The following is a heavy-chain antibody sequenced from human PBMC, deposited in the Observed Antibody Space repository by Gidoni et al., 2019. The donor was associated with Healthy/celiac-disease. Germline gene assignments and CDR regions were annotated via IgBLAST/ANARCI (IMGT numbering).Heavy chain of an antibody. CDR2: IRSKAYGGTT. J-gene: IGHJ4*02. D-gene: IGHD2-2*01. CDR1: GFTFGDYA. Sequence: EVQLVESGGGLVQPGRSLRLSCTASGFTFGDYAMGWFRQAPGKGLEWVGFIRSKAYGGTTEYAASVKGRFTISRDDSKSITYLQMNSLKTEDTAVYYCTRYTGPIVVVPAAILDYWGQGTLVTVSS. CDR3: TRYTGPIVVVPAAILDY. V-gene: IGHV3-49*03.